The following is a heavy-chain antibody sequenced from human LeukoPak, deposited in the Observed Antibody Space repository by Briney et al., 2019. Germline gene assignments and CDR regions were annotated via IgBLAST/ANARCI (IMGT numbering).Heavy chain of an antibody. CDR3: ARHSSSWYGVDY. D-gene: IGHD6-13*01. J-gene: IGHJ4*02. CDR1: GGSVGSAGYY. V-gene: IGHV4-61*08. CDR2: IYYSGST. Sequence: SETLSLTCTVSGGSVGSAGYYWSWIRQPPGTGLEWIGYIYYSGSTNYNPSLKSRVTISVDTSKNQFSLKLSSVTAADTAVYYCARHSSSWYGVDYWGQGTLVTVSS.